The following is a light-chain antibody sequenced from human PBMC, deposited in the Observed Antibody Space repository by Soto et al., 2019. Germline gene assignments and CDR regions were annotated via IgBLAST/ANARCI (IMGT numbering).Light chain of an antibody. Sequence: QSALTQPASVSGSPGQSITISCTGTSSDVGGYNYVSWYQQHPGKTPKLMIYEVSNRPSGVSNRFSGSKSGNTASLTISGLQAEDEADYYCSSYTGSNTRYVFGTGTKLTV. CDR1: SSDVGGYNY. V-gene: IGLV2-14*01. CDR3: SSYTGSNTRYV. J-gene: IGLJ1*01. CDR2: EVS.